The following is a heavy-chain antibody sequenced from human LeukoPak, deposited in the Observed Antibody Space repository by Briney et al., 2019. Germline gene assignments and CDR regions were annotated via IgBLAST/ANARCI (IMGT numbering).Heavy chain of an antibody. CDR3: ARDRPVYGESN. CDR2: INQDASEK. D-gene: IGHD4-17*01. J-gene: IGHJ4*02. V-gene: IGHV3-7*03. CDR1: GLTISRYW. Sequence: GGSLTLSCAASGLTISRYWMSWVRQAPGKGLEWVANINQDASEKYYVDSVQGRFTISRDNAKNSLYLQMNRLRAEDTAVYYCARDRPVYGESNWGQGTLVTVSS.